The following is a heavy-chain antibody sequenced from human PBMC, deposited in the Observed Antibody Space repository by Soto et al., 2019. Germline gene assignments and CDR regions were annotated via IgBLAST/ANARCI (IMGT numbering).Heavy chain of an antibody. Sequence: LSLTCTVSGGSISSYYWSWIRQPPGKGLGWIGYIYYSGSTNYNPSLKSRVTISVDTSKNQFSLKLSSVTAADTAVYYCARGYSYGWEDYWGQGTLVTVSS. J-gene: IGHJ4*02. CDR1: GGSISSYY. CDR2: IYYSGST. CDR3: ARGYSYGWEDY. V-gene: IGHV4-59*01. D-gene: IGHD5-18*01.